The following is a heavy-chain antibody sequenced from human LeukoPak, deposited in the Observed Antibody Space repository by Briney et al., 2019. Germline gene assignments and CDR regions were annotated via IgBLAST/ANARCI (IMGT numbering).Heavy chain of an antibody. CDR2: INPSGGST. Sequence: ASVKVSCKASGYTFTSYYMHWVRQAPGQGLEWMGIINPSGGSTSYAQKFQGRVTMTRDMSTSTVYMELSSLRSDDTAVYYCAGSEALNYYYYYMDVWGKGTTVTVSS. CDR3: AGSEALNYYYYYMDV. J-gene: IGHJ6*03. D-gene: IGHD6-19*01. V-gene: IGHV1-46*01. CDR1: GYTFTSYY.